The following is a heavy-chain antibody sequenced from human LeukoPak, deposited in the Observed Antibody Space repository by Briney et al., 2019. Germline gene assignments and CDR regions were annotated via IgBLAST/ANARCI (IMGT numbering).Heavy chain of an antibody. J-gene: IGHJ5*02. Sequence: ASVKVFCKASGYTFTGYYMHWVRQAPGRGLEWMGWINPNSGGTNYAQKFQGRVTMTRDTSISTAYMELSRLRSDDTAVYYCAREGGAVVPAPNWFDPWGQGTLVTVSS. V-gene: IGHV1-2*02. CDR3: AREGGAVVPAPNWFDP. CDR2: INPNSGGT. CDR1: GYTFTGYY. D-gene: IGHD2-2*01.